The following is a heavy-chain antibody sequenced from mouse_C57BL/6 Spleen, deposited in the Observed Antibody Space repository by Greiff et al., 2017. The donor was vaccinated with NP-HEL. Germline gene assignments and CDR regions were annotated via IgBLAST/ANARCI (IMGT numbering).Heavy chain of an antibody. V-gene: IGHV1-82*01. CDR1: GYAFSSSW. Sequence: QVQLQQSGPELVKPGASVKISCKASGYAFSSSWMNWVKQRPGKGLEWIGRIYPGDGDTNYNGKFKGKATLTADKSSSTAYMQLSSLTSEDSAVXFCARDDGYYRFAYWGQGTLVTVSA. CDR3: ARDDGYYRFAY. J-gene: IGHJ3*01. D-gene: IGHD2-3*01. CDR2: IYPGDGDT.